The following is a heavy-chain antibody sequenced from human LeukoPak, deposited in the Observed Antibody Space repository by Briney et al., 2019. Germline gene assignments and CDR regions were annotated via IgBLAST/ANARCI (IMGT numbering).Heavy chain of an antibody. J-gene: IGHJ4*02. CDR1: GGTFSSYA. V-gene: IGHV1-69*04. Sequence: ASVKVSCKASGGTFSSYAISWVRQAPGQGLEGMGRIIPIFGIANYAQKFQGRVTITADKSTSTAYMELSSLRSEDTAVYYCARRADYGGNLGDYWGQGTLVTVSS. CDR3: ARRADYGGNLGDY. D-gene: IGHD4-23*01. CDR2: IIPIFGIA.